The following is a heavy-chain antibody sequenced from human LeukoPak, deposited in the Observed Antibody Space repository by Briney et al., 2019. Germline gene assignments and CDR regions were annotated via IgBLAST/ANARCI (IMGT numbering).Heavy chain of an antibody. Sequence: PGGSLRLSCAASGFTFSSYGMSWVRQAPGKGLEWVSAISGSGGSTYYADSVKGRFTISRDNSKNTLYLQMNSLRAEDTAVYYCAKDHKQQLVSTGAFDIWGQGTMVTVSS. CDR2: ISGSGGST. CDR3: AKDHKQQLVSTGAFDI. CDR1: GFTFSSYG. J-gene: IGHJ3*02. D-gene: IGHD6-13*01. V-gene: IGHV3-23*01.